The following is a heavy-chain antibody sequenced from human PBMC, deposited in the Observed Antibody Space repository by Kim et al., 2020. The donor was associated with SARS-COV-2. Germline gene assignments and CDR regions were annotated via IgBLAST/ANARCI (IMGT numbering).Heavy chain of an antibody. CDR1: GFTFSDYY. J-gene: IGHJ4*02. V-gene: IGHV3-11*06. D-gene: IGHD1-26*01. CDR2: ISSSSSYT. CDR3: ARVEISSGSYYLYY. Sequence: GGSLRLSCAASGFTFSDYYMSWIRQAPGKGLEWVSYISSSSSYTNYADSVKGRFTISRDNVKNSRYLQMNSLRAEDTAVYYCARVEISSGSYYLYYWGQGALVTVSS.